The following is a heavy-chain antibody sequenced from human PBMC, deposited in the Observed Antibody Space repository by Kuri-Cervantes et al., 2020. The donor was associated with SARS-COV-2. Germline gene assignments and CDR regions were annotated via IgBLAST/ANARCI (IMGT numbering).Heavy chain of an antibody. V-gene: IGHV3-21*01. CDR1: GFTFSSYS. CDR3: AKDRVGVHDF. J-gene: IGHJ4*02. CDR2: ISSSSSYI. Sequence: GESLKISCAASGFTFSSYSMNWVRQAPGKGLEWVSSISSSSSYIYYADSVKGRFTISRDNAKNSLYLQMKSLRSEDTAIYYCAKDRVGVHDFWGQGTLVTVSS. D-gene: IGHD2-21*01.